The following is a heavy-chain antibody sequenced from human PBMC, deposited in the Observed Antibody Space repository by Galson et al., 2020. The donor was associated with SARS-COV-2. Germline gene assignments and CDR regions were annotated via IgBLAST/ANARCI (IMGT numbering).Heavy chain of an antibody. J-gene: IGHJ3*01. CDR3: GHRVSDSDDGGDDGVFFFSAFEV. CDR1: GFSLTTSGVG. Sequence: SGPTLVKPTQTLTLTCTFSGFSLTTSGVGVGWIRQSPGKALEWLAILYWDDDERYSPSLKSRLTITKDTSKNQVVLTMTNMDPVDTATYYGGHRVSDSDDGGDDGVFFFSAFEVWGQGTMVTVSS. V-gene: IGHV2-5*02. CDR2: LYWDDDE. D-gene: IGHD2-21*01.